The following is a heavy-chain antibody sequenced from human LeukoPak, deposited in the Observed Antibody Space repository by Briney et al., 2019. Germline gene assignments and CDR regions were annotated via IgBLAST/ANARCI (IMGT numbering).Heavy chain of an antibody. J-gene: IGHJ4*02. CDR1: GYTFNNHG. CDR3: ARSLGIVGATPFDY. D-gene: IGHD1-26*01. CDR2: IIPILGIA. V-gene: IGHV1-69*04. Sequence: ASVKVSCKASGYTFNNHGINWVRQAPGQGLEWMGRIIPILGIANYAQKFQGRVTITADKSTSTAYMELSSLRSEDTAVYYCARSLGIVGATPFDYWGQGTLVTVSS.